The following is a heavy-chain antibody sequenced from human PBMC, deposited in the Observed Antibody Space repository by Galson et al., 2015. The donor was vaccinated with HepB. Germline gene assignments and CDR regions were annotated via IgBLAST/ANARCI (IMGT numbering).Heavy chain of an antibody. CDR2: INHSGST. V-gene: IGHV4-34*01. CDR1: GGSFSGYY. Sequence: ETLSLTCAVYGGSFSGYYWSWIRQPPGKGLEWIGEINHSGSTNYNPSLKSRVTISVDTSKNQFSLKLSSVTAADTAVYYCARGGGGLAAAGTGVWFDPWGQGTLVTVSS. CDR3: ARGGGGLAAAGTGVWFDP. J-gene: IGHJ5*02. D-gene: IGHD6-13*01.